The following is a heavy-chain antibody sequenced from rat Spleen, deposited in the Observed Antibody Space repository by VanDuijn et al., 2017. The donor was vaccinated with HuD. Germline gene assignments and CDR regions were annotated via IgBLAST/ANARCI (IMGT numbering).Heavy chain of an antibody. CDR2: ITSAGST. J-gene: IGHJ2*01. D-gene: IGHD1-12*02. V-gene: IGHV3-3*01. CDR3: ARRRYDVTYYLY. CDR1: DYSITSSYG. Sequence: EVRLQESGPGLVKPSQSLSLTCSVTDYSITSSYGWWWIRKFPGNRLEWMGYITSAGSTNYNPSLKSRISITRDTSKNQFFLQVNSVTTEDTATYYCARRRYDVTYYLYWGQGVMVTVSS.